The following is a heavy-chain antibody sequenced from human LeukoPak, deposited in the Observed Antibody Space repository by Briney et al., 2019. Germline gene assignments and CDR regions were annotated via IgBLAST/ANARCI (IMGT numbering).Heavy chain of an antibody. CDR3: VRDHYVSGNYVLDDY. CDR2: INPKNGGT. V-gene: IGHV1-2*02. CDR1: GYTFTGYS. D-gene: IGHD3-16*01. Sequence: GASVTVCCKASGYTFTGYSMHWVRQAAGQGLDWMEWINPKNGGTNYAQKFQGRVTMTRDTSISAAYMVLSRLRSDDTAVYYCVRDHYVSGNYVLDDYWGQGTLVTVSS. J-gene: IGHJ4*02.